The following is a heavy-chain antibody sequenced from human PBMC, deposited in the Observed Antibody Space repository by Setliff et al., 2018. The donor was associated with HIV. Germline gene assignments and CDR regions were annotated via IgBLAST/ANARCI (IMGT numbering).Heavy chain of an antibody. D-gene: IGHD1-26*01. CDR1: GFTFSTYA. CDR2: VGAVGGPT. CDR3: ARDSSGTYTQDDDALDL. J-gene: IGHJ3*01. Sequence: LRLSCAASGFTFSTYAMGWVRQAPGKGLEWVSTVGAVGGPTHYAESVKGRFTIFRDNAKNTLFLQMNSLRAEDTAMYYCARDSSGTYTQDDDALDLWGQGTMVTVSS. V-gene: IGHV3-23*01.